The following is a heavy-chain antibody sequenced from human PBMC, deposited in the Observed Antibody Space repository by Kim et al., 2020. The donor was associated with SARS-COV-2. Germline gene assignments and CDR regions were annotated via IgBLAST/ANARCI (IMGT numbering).Heavy chain of an antibody. V-gene: IGHV1-69*13. J-gene: IGHJ6*02. CDR1: GGTFSSYA. CDR3: ARVIRGGYDFRVLVVAHYGVDG. CDR2: IIPIFGTA. Sequence: SVKVSCKASGGTFSSYAISWVRQAPGQGLEWMGGIIPIFGTANYAQKFQGRVTITADESTSTAYMELSSLRSEDTAVYYCARVIRGGYDFRVLVVAHYGVDGWGQGTTGTVSS. D-gene: IGHD5-12*01.